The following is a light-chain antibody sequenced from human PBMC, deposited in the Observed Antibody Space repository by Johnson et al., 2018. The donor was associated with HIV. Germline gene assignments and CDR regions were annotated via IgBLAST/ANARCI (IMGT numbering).Light chain of an antibody. CDR1: SSNIGKNH. J-gene: IGLJ1*01. CDR2: EDD. Sequence: QSLLTQPPSVSAAPGQKVTISCSGSSSNIGKNHVSWYQQFPGTAPKLLVYEDDKRPSGIPDRFSGSKSGTSATMDITGLQPGDEADYYCGTWDTSLGTEFFGTGTKVTVL. CDR3: GTWDTSLGTEF. V-gene: IGLV1-51*02.